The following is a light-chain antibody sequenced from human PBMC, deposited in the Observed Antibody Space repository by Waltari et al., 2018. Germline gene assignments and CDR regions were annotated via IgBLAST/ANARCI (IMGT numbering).Light chain of an antibody. CDR3: QHYNNWPPGT. CDR1: QSIGSS. V-gene: IGKV3-15*01. Sequence: ETVGTQSRDTLSMSPGERATLSCRTSQSIGSSLAWYQQRPGQAPRLLIYRASTRATGIPDRFSGSGSETEFTLTISSLQSEDIAVYYCQHYNNWPPGTFGQGTKVEI. J-gene: IGKJ1*01. CDR2: RAS.